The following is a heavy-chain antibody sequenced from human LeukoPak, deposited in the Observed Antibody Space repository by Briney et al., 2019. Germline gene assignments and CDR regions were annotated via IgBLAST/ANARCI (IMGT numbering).Heavy chain of an antibody. CDR2: IRGSGGSNT. CDR3: AKGVLRSSPDH. Sequence: PGGSLRLSCAASGFTFSTYAMSWVRQAPGKGLEWVSTIRGSGGSNTYYADSVQGRFTISRDNSKIALDLQMNTLRAEDTAVYYCAKGVLRSSPDHWGQGTLVTVSS. CDR1: GFTFSTYA. J-gene: IGHJ4*02. D-gene: IGHD5-12*01. V-gene: IGHV3-23*01.